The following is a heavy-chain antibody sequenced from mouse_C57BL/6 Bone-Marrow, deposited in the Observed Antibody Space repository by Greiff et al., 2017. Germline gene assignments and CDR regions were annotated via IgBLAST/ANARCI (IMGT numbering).Heavy chain of an antibody. Sequence: QVQLQQPGTELVKPGASVKLSCKASGYTFTSYWMHWVKQRTGQGLEWIGNINPSNGGTNYNEKFKSKATLTVDKSSSTSYIQHSNLTSEDYAVYYCSIGDGYGLDYWGQGTPLTVSS. V-gene: IGHV1-53*01. J-gene: IGHJ2*01. D-gene: IGHD2-3*01. CDR3: SIGDGYGLDY. CDR2: INPSNGGT. CDR1: GYTFTSYW.